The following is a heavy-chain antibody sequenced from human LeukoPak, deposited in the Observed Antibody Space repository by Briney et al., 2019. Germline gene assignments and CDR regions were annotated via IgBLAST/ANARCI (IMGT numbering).Heavy chain of an antibody. Sequence: GGSLRLSCAASGFTFSSYGIHWVRQAPGKGLEWVAFIRYDGSNKYYADSVKGRFTISRDNSKNTLYLQMNSLRAEDTAVYYCAKDTTPPKAGFDPWRQGTLVTVSS. CDR3: AKDTTPPKAGFDP. CDR1: GFTFSSYG. J-gene: IGHJ5*02. D-gene: IGHD1-14*01. V-gene: IGHV3-30*02. CDR2: IRYDGSNK.